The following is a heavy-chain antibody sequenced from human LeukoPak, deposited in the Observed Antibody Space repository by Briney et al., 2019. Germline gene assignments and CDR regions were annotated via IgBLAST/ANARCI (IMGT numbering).Heavy chain of an antibody. CDR3: ARDESDYYDSSEWDAFDI. Sequence: SKTLSLTCTVSGGSISSGSYYWSWIRQPAGKGLEWIGRIYTSGSTNYNPSLKSRVTISVDTSKNQFSLKLSSVTAADTAVYYCARDESDYYDSSEWDAFDIWGQGTMVTVSS. V-gene: IGHV4-61*02. D-gene: IGHD3-22*01. CDR2: IYTSGST. J-gene: IGHJ3*02. CDR1: GGSISSGSYY.